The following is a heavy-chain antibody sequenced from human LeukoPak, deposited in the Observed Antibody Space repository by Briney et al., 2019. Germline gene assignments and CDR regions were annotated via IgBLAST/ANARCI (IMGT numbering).Heavy chain of an antibody. CDR3: AKGGEGGSHRYFEY. Sequence: GGSLRLSCAASGFTFSSYGMHWVRQAPGKGLVWVTFILYDGNHEYYADSVKGRFTSSRDNSKNTLYLQMNSLRPEDTAVYYCAKGGEGGSHRYFEYWGQGTLVTVSS. V-gene: IGHV3-30*18. CDR1: GFTFSSYG. J-gene: IGHJ4*02. D-gene: IGHD1-26*01. CDR2: ILYDGNHE.